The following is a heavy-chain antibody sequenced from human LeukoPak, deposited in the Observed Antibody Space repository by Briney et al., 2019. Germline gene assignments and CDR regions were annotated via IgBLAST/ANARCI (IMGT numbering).Heavy chain of an antibody. CDR1: GYTFTSYG. J-gene: IGHJ6*02. CDR2: MNPNSGNT. Sequence: ASVKVSCKASGYTFTSYGISWVRQAPGQGLEWMGWMNPNSGNTGYAQKFQGRVTMTRNTSISTAYMELSSLRSEDTAVYYCARMRSRIYLRIGYYYGMDVWGQGTTVTVSS. V-gene: IGHV1-8*02. D-gene: IGHD2-15*01. CDR3: ARMRSRIYLRIGYYYGMDV.